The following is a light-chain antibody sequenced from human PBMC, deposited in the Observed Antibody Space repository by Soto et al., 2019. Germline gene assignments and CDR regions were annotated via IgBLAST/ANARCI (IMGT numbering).Light chain of an antibody. V-gene: IGLV6-57*03. CDR1: SGDIASNY. Sequence: NFMLTQPHSVSESPGRTITISCTRSSGDIASNYVQWYRQRPGSAPTTVIYEDSQRPSGVPDRLSGSIDSSSNSASLTISRLQTEDEADYYCQSYDSSHHYVFGTGTKVTVL. CDR2: EDS. J-gene: IGLJ1*01. CDR3: QSYDSSHHYV.